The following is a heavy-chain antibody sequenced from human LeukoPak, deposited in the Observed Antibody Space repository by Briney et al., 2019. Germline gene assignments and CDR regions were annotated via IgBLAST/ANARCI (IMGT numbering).Heavy chain of an antibody. V-gene: IGHV1-69*13. CDR3: ARAPVIFVRQPLGGNAFDI. CDR2: IIPIFGTA. D-gene: IGHD3-16*02. J-gene: IGHJ3*02. Sequence: GASVTVSCTASGGTFSSYAISWVRQAPGQGLEWMGGIIPIFGTANYAQKFQGRVTITADESTSTAYMELSSLRSEDTAVYYCARAPVIFVRQPLGGNAFDIWGQGTMVTVSS. CDR1: GGTFSSYA.